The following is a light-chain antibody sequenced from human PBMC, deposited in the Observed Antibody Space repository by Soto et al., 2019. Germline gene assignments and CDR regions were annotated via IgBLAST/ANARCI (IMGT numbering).Light chain of an antibody. V-gene: IGKV3-11*01. CDR1: QSVSNN. CDR3: QQRSNWPRT. Sequence: EIVLTQSPATLSLSPGERATLSCRASQSVSNNLGWYQQKPGQAPRLLIYDASNRATDIPARFSGSGSGTDFTLTINSLEPEDFAVYYCQQRSNWPRTFGQGTMLEIK. J-gene: IGKJ2*01. CDR2: DAS.